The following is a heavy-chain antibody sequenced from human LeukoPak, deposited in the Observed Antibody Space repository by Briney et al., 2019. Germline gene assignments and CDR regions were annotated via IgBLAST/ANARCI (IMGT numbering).Heavy chain of an antibody. D-gene: IGHD3-3*01. J-gene: IGHJ3*02. V-gene: IGHV5-51*01. CDR1: GYSFTSYW. Sequence: GESLKISCKGSGYSFTSYWIGWGRQMPGKGLEWMGIIYPGDSDTRYSPSFQGQVTISADKSISTAYLQWSSLKASDTAMYYCARRSLTAGRDYGVDPFDAFDIWGQGTMVTVFS. CDR2: IYPGDSDT. CDR3: ARRSLTAGRDYGVDPFDAFDI.